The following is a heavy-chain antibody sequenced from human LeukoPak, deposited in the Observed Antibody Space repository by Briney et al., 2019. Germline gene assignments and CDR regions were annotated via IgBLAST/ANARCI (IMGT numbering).Heavy chain of an antibody. V-gene: IGHV3-74*01. CDR3: ARDQKRYFDWFRPDILYYYGMDV. J-gene: IGHJ6*02. D-gene: IGHD3-9*01. Sequence: GGSLRLSCAASGLTFSSHWMHWVRQAPGKGLVWVSRITNDGSSTTYADSVKGRFTISRDNAKNMLYLQVNSLRAEDTAVYNCARDQKRYFDWFRPDILYYYGMDVWGQGTTVTVSS. CDR2: ITNDGSST. CDR1: GLTFSSHW.